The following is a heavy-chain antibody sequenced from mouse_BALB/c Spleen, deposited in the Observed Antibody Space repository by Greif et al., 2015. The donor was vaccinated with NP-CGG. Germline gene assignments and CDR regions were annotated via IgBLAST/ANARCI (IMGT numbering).Heavy chain of an antibody. D-gene: IGHD2-4*01. CDR2: ISDGGSYT. V-gene: IGHV5-4*02. CDR3: ARDGDDYDDYAMDY. J-gene: IGHJ4*01. Sequence: EVKLVESGGGLVKPGGSLKLSCAASGFTFSDYYTYWVRQTPEKRLEWVATISDGGSYTYYPDSVKGRFTISRDNAKNNLYLQMSSLKSEDTDMYYCARDGDDYDDYAMDYWGQGTSVTVSS. CDR1: GFTFSDYY.